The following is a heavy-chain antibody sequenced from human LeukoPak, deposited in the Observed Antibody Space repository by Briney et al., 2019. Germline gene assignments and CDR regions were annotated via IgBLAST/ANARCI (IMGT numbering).Heavy chain of an antibody. J-gene: IGHJ4*02. CDR3: ARGWGYFDS. D-gene: IGHD7-27*01. Sequence: PSETLSLTCTVSGGSISSGDYYWSWIRQPPGKGLEWIAYIYYSGSTNYSPSLKSRVTISVDTSKNQFSLKLSSVTAVDTAVYYCARGWGYFDSWGQGTLVTVSS. CDR1: GGSISSGDYY. V-gene: IGHV4-30-4*01. CDR2: IYYSGST.